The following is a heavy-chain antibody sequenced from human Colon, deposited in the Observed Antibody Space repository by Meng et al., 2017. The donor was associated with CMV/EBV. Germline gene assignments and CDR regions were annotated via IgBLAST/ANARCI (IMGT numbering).Heavy chain of an antibody. D-gene: IGHD6-13*01. CDR2: ISGGGGSI. CDR3: ARGWPPDF. Sequence: GESLKISCATSGFTFSSYSMNWVRQAPGKGLEWVSSISGGGGSIWYADSMKGRFTLSRDNAQNSVYLQMNSLTAEDTAVYYCARGWPPDFWGQGTLVTVSS. J-gene: IGHJ1*01. V-gene: IGHV3-21*06. CDR1: GFTFSSYS.